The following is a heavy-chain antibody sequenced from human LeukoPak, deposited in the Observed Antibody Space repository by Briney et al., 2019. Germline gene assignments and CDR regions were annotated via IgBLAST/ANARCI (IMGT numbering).Heavy chain of an antibody. D-gene: IGHD3-3*01. CDR1: GFTFSSYS. CDR3: ARAGDFWSGYYYDY. Sequence: GGSLRHSCAASGFTFSSYSMNWVRQAPGKGLEWVSSISSSSSYIYYADSVKGRFTISRDNAKNSLYLQMNSLRAEDTAVYYCARAGDFWSGYYYDYWGQGTLVTVSS. CDR2: ISSSSSYI. V-gene: IGHV3-21*01. J-gene: IGHJ4*02.